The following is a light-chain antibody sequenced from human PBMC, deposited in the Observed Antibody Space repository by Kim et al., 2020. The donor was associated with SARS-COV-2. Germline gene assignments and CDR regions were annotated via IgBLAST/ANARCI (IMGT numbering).Light chain of an antibody. CDR1: QSVTGTY. CDR2: GAS. Sequence: EIVLTQSPGTLSLSPGERATLSCRASQSVTGTYLAWYQQKPGQAPRLLIYGASSRATGIPDRFSGSGSGTDFTLTITRLEPEDFAVYNCQQYGSSPITFGQGTRLEIK. CDR3: QQYGSSPIT. J-gene: IGKJ5*01. V-gene: IGKV3-20*01.